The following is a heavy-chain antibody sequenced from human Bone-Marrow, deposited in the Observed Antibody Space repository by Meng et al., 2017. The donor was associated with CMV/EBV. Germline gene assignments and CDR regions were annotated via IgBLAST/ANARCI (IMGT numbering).Heavy chain of an antibody. CDR1: NY. CDR2: IYRCDNT. V-gene: IGHV3-66*03. J-gene: IGHJ3*01. D-gene: IGHD2-2*01. Sequence: NYMTWVRQAPGKGPEWVSIIYRCDNTFYRDSVRGRFTISRDNSKNTLYLQMNNLRPEDTAIYYCARLLTGSTTNCYHWSYDAFDVWGQGTMVTVSS. CDR3: ARLLTGSTTNCYHWSYDAFDV.